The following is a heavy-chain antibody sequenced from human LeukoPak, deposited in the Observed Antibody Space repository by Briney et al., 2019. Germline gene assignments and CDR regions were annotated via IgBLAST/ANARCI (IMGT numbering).Heavy chain of an antibody. CDR1: GGSISGYY. D-gene: IGHD1-26*01. V-gene: IGHV4-59*01. Sequence: PSETLSLTCTVSGGSISGYYWSWIRQPPGKGLEWIGYIYYSGSTNYNPSLKSRVTISVDTSKNQFSLKLSSVTAADTAVYYCARDFRGNYGSRGMDVWGQGTTVTVSS. CDR3: ARDFRGNYGSRGMDV. CDR2: IYYSGST. J-gene: IGHJ6*02.